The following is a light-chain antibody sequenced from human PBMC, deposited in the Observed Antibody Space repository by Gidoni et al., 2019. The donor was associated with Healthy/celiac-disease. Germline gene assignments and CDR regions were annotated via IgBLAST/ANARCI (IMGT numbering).Light chain of an antibody. V-gene: IGKV1-9*01. CDR3: QQLNSYPNT. CDR1: QGISSY. J-gene: IGKJ2*01. Sequence: DIQLTQSPSVLSASVGDSVTITCRASQGISSYVAWYQQKPGKAPKLLIYAASTLQSGVPSRFSGSGAGTEFTLTISSLQPEDFATYYCQQLNSYPNTFGQXTKLEIK. CDR2: AAS.